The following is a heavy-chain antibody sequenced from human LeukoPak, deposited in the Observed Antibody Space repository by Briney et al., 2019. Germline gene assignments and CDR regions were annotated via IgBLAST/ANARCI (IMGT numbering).Heavy chain of an antibody. Sequence: PGGSLRLSCAASGFTFTGYVMSWVSQAPGKGLEWVSGISGSGGTTNYAESVKGRFTITRDNSKNALYLQMNSLRREDTAVYYCAQHVSGSSGPFAAFDIWGKGTMVTVSS. J-gene: IGHJ3*02. CDR1: GFTFTGYV. CDR2: ISGSGGTT. CDR3: AQHVSGSSGPFAAFDI. D-gene: IGHD6-25*01. V-gene: IGHV3-23*01.